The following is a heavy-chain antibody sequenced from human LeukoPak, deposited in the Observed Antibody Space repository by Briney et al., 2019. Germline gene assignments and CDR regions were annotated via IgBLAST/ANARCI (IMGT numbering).Heavy chain of an antibody. CDR2: IIPIFGTA. J-gene: IGHJ5*02. Sequence: SVKVSCKASGGTFSSYAISWVRQAPGQGLEWMGGIIPIFGTANYAQKFQGRVTITTDESTSTAYMEPSSLRSEDTAVYYCARDRVYCSSTSCSHPGWFDPWGQGTLVTVSS. V-gene: IGHV1-69*05. D-gene: IGHD2-2*01. CDR1: GGTFSSYA. CDR3: ARDRVYCSSTSCSHPGWFDP.